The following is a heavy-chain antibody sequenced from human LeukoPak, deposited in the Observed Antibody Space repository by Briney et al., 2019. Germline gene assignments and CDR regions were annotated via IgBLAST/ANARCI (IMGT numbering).Heavy chain of an antibody. CDR1: GFTFSSYG. Sequence: GGSLRLSCAASGFTFSSYGMHWVRQAPGKGLEWVAVISYDGSNKHYADSVKGRFTISRDNSKNTLYLQMNSLRAEDTAVYYCAKGTTGDTFDYWGQGTLVAVSS. D-gene: IGHD7-27*01. J-gene: IGHJ4*02. CDR2: ISYDGSNK. V-gene: IGHV3-30*18. CDR3: AKGTTGDTFDY.